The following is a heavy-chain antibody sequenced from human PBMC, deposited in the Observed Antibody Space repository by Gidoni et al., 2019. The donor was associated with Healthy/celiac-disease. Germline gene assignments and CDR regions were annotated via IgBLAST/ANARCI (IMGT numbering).Heavy chain of an antibody. CDR1: GYTVTSYG. D-gene: IGHD2-2*01. Sequence: QVQLVQSGAEVKKPGASVKVSCKASGYTVTSYGISWVRQAPGQGLEWMGWISAYNGNTNSAQKLQGRVTMTTDTSTSTAYMELRSLRSDDTAVYYCARRLYCSSTSCHPVPVVGYYYGMDVWGQGTTVTVSS. CDR2: ISAYNGNT. CDR3: ARRLYCSSTSCHPVPVVGYYYGMDV. V-gene: IGHV1-18*04. J-gene: IGHJ6*02.